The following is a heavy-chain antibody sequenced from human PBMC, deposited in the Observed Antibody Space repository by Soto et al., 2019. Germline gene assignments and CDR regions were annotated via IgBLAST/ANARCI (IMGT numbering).Heavy chain of an antibody. J-gene: IGHJ5*02. CDR1: GDSVPSNTAS. Sequence: LSQTLSLTCVISGDSVPSNTASWNWIRQSPSRGLEWLGRTYFRSKWYNDYAVSVKSRIIINPDTSNNQFSLQLNSVTPEDTAVYFCAKGDNLGPKTGYAFDPWGQGIMVTVSS. CDR3: AKGDNLGPKTGYAFDP. D-gene: IGHD5-12*01. CDR2: TYFRSKWYN. V-gene: IGHV6-1*01.